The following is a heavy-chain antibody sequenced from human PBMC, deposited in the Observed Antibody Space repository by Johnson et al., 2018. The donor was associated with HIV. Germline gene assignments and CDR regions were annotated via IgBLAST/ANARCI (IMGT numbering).Heavy chain of an antibody. CDR3: AKDVGNYWPDAFDI. V-gene: IGHV3-20*04. CDR2: INWNGGSS. CDR1: GFTFDDYG. J-gene: IGHJ3*02. Sequence: VQLVESGGGVVRPGGSLRLSCAASGFTFDDYGMSWVRQAPGKGLEWVSGINWNGGSSGYGDSVKGRFTISRDNAKNTLYLQMNSLRAEDTALYYCAKDVGNYWPDAFDIWGQGTMVTVSS. D-gene: IGHD3-22*01.